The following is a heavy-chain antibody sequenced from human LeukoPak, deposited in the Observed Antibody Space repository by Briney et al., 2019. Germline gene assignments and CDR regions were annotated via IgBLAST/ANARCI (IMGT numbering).Heavy chain of an antibody. D-gene: IGHD5-24*01. J-gene: IGHJ3*02. CDR1: GDSISSYY. Sequence: SETLSLTCTVSGDSISSYYWSWIRQPPGKGLEWIGYIYYSGSTNYNPSLKSRVTISVDTSKNQFSLKLSSVTAVDTAVYYCARGRDGYNDAFDIWGQGTMVTVSS. V-gene: IGHV4-59*01. CDR3: ARGRDGYNDAFDI. CDR2: IYYSGST.